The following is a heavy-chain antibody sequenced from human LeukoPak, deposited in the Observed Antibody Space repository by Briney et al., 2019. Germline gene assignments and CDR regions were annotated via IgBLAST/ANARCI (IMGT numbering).Heavy chain of an antibody. CDR3: TKSRHYYDSSGYLTFGY. CDR1: GLTFSSHW. V-gene: IGHV3-74*01. CDR2: ITNDGSST. Sequence: GGSLRLSCAASGLTFSSHWMHWVRQAPGKGLVWVSRITNDGSSTTYADSVKGRFTISRDNAKKSLYLQMNSLRAEDTAVYYCTKSRHYYDSSGYLTFGYWGQGTLVTVSS. J-gene: IGHJ4*02. D-gene: IGHD3-22*01.